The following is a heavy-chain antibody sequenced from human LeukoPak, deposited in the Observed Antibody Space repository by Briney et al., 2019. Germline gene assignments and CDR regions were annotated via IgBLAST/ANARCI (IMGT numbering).Heavy chain of an antibody. J-gene: IGHJ4*02. CDR2: IYYSGST. CDR3: ARVYTVSLHRAMYYFDY. V-gene: IGHV4-31*03. D-gene: IGHD4-17*01. Sequence: SETPSLTSTLSGVSTSIGGYYCSSIRQHPGKGLEWIGYIYYSGSTYYNPSLKSRVTISVDTSKNQFSLKLSSVTAADTAVYYCARVYTVSLHRAMYYFDYWGQGTLVTVSS. CDR1: GVSTSIGGYY.